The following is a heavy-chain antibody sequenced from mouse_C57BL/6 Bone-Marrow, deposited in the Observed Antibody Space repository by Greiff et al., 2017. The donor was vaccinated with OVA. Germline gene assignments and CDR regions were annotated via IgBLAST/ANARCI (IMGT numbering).Heavy chain of an antibody. D-gene: IGHD4-1*01. CDR1: GYTFTSYT. V-gene: IGHV1-4*01. CDR3: ARSGTGDMDY. J-gene: IGHJ4*01. Sequence: QVQLQQSGAELARPGASVKMSCKASGYTFTSYTMHWVKQRPGQGLEWIGYINPSSGYTKYNQKFKDKATLTADKSSSTAYMQLRSLTSEDSAVYYCARSGTGDMDYWGQGTTVTVSS. CDR2: INPSSGYT.